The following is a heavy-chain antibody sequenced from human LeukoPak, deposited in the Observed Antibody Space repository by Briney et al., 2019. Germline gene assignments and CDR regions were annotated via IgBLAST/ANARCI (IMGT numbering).Heavy chain of an antibody. CDR3: ARDYYDILTGFPPDY. D-gene: IGHD3-9*01. J-gene: IGHJ4*02. Sequence: PGGSLRLSCAASGFTLSSYGMHWVRQAPGKGLEWEAFIRYDGSNKYFADSVKGRFTISRDNAKNSLYLQMNSLRAEDTAVYYCARDYYDILTGFPPDYWGQGTLVTVSS. CDR1: GFTLSSYG. V-gene: IGHV3-30*02. CDR2: IRYDGSNK.